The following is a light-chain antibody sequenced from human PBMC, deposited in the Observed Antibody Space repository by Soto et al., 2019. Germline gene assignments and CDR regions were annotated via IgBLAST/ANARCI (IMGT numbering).Light chain of an antibody. V-gene: IGKV1-33*01. J-gene: IGKJ5*01. CDR3: QQYENIPT. CDR2: DAS. Sequence: DIQRTQSPSSLPASVGDRVTITGQASQNIDNYLNWTQPXPGRAPQVLIYDASNLEAGVPSRLRGSGSGTDFTFTISRLQPEDIATFYYQQYENIPTFGQGTGLEIK. CDR1: QNIDNY.